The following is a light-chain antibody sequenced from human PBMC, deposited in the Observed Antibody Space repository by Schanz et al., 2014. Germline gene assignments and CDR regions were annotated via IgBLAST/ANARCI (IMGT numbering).Light chain of an antibody. CDR3: CSYAGDTPHVA. CDR1: TSDVGGSNL. V-gene: IGLV2-23*01. CDR2: EGS. Sequence: QSALTQPASVSGSPGQSIAISCTGTTSDVGGSNLVSWYQQYPGKAPKLMIYEGSERPSGVSDRFSGSKSGNTASLTISGXXXXDEADYYCCSYAGDTPHVALGGGTKLTVL. J-gene: IGLJ2*01.